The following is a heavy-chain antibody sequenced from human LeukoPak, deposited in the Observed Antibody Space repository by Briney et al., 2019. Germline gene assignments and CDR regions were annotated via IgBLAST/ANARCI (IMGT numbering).Heavy chain of an antibody. CDR2: IKQDGSEK. D-gene: IGHD3-10*01. CDR3: AKDRAPYYFDY. V-gene: IGHV3-7*03. Sequence: GGSLRLSCAASGFTFSSYWMTWVRQAPGKGLEWVANIKQDGSEKYYVDSVKGRFTISRDNSKNTLYLQMNSLRAEDTAVYHCAKDRAPYYFDYWGQGTLVTVSS. J-gene: IGHJ4*02. CDR1: GFTFSSYW.